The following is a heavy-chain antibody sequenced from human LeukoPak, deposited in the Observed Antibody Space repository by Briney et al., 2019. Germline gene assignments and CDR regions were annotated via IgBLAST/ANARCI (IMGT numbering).Heavy chain of an antibody. CDR2: IYHSGST. D-gene: IGHD3-3*01. CDR3: ARREEPGERYYDFWSGKYWFDP. V-gene: IGHV4-38-2*01. J-gene: IGHJ5*02. CDR1: GYSISSGYY. Sequence: SETLSLTCAVSGYSISSGYYWGWIRQPPGKGLEWIGSIYHSGSTYYNPSLKSRVTISVDTSKNQFSLKLSSVTAADTAVYYCARREEPGERYYDFWSGKYWFDPWGQGTLVTVSS.